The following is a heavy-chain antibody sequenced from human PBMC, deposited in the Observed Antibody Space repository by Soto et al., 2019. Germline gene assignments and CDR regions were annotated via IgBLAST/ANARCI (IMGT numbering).Heavy chain of an antibody. J-gene: IGHJ4*01. CDR3: ARDGGRHSGGIDY. V-gene: IGHV1-69*01. Sequence: QVQMVQSGAEVQKPGSSVKVSCKASGGTFSSYSINWVRQAPGQGLEWMGEIIPIFGTANYAQKFQGRVTITADESTSTAYMELSSLRSEDTAVYYGARDGGRHSGGIDYWGHGTLVTVSS. D-gene: IGHD1-26*01. CDR1: GGTFSSYS. CDR2: IIPIFGTA.